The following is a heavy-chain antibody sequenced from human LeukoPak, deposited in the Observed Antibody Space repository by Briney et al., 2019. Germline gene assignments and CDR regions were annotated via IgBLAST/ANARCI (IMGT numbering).Heavy chain of an antibody. CDR2: VHNSGAT. V-gene: IGHV4-59*13. J-gene: IGHJ4*02. D-gene: IGHD1-26*01. CDR3: ARLGSYSDC. Sequence: SETLSLTCTVSGVSIKNYYWSWIRQSSERGLEWIGYVHNSGATNYNPSLERRVAMSIDTSRSQFSLILNSVTAADTAVYYCARLGSYSDCWGQGTLVTVST. CDR1: GVSIKNYY.